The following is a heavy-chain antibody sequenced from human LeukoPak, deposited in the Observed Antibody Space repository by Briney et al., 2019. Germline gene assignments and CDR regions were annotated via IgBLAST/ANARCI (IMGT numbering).Heavy chain of an antibody. CDR3: TTLYRAYEILAGYYSVNFFDY. CDR1: GYTFTGYY. D-gene: IGHD3-9*01. J-gene: IGHJ4*02. V-gene: IGHV1-2*02. Sequence: GASVKVSCKASGYTFTGYYMHWVRQAPGQGLEWMGWINPNSGGTNYAQKFQGRVTMTRDTSISTAYMELSRLRSDDTAVYYCTTLYRAYEILAGYYSVNFFDYWGQGTLVTVSS. CDR2: INPNSGGT.